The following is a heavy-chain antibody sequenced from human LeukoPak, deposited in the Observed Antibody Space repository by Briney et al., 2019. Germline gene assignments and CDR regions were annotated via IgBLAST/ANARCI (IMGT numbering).Heavy chain of an antibody. D-gene: IGHD3-3*01. V-gene: IGHV4-34*01. J-gene: IGHJ4*02. CDR2: INHSGST. Sequence: SETLSLTCAVYGGSFSGYYWSWIRQPPGKGLEWIGEINHSGSTNYNPSLKSRVTISVDTSKNQFSLKLSSVTAADTAVYYCARGRYYDFWSAYYPYFDYWGQGTLVTVSS. CDR3: ARGRYYDFWSAYYPYFDY. CDR1: GGSFSGYY.